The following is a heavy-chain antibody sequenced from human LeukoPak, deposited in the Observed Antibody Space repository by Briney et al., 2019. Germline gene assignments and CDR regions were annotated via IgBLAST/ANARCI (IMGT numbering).Heavy chain of an antibody. V-gene: IGHV4-39*07. Sequence: SETLSLTCVVSGGSISSTSYYWGWIRQPPGKGLEWIGSIYYSGSTYYSPSLKSRVTISVDTSKNQFSLKLSSVTAADTAVYYCAREVEWELLLDYWGQGTLVTVSS. D-gene: IGHD1-26*01. CDR3: AREVEWELLLDY. J-gene: IGHJ4*02. CDR1: GGSISSTSYY. CDR2: IYYSGST.